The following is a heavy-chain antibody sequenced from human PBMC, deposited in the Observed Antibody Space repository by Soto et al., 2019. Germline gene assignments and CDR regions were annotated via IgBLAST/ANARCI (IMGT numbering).Heavy chain of an antibody. CDR3: ARSGSSSPFEVGWFDP. V-gene: IGHV3-33*01. CDR1: GFTFSSYA. D-gene: IGHD6-6*01. Sequence: QVQLVESGGGVVQPGRSLRLSCAASGFTFSSYAMHWVRQAPGKGLEWVAVIWDDGSNKYYADSVKGRFTISRDNYKYTLYLQINSLRAEDTALYYCARSGSSSPFEVGWFDPWGQGTLVTVSS. J-gene: IGHJ5*02. CDR2: IWDDGSNK.